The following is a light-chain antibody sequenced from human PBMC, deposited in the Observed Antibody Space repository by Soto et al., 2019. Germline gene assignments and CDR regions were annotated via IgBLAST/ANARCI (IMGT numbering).Light chain of an antibody. V-gene: IGKV3-15*01. CDR1: QSVRGN. CDR3: HQYNNWTLT. J-gene: IGKJ4*01. CDR2: GAS. Sequence: EIVMTQSPATLSVSPGERATLSCRASQSVRGNLAWYQQKPGQPPRLLIYGASTRATGIPARFSGSGSGTEFTLTISSLQSEDFAVYYCHQYNNWTLTFGGGTKVEIK.